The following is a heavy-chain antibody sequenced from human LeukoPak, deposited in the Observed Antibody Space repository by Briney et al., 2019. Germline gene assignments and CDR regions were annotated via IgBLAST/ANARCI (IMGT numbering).Heavy chain of an antibody. Sequence: SETLSLTCTVSGGSISSYYWSWIRQPPGKGLEWSGYIYYSGITNYNPSLKSRVTISVDTSRNQFSLKLSSVSASDTAVYYCASQIAVDGYYYGMDVWGQGTTVTVSS. CDR1: GGSISSYY. V-gene: IGHV4-59*08. J-gene: IGHJ6*02. CDR3: ASQIAVDGYYYGMDV. D-gene: IGHD6-19*01. CDR2: IYYSGIT.